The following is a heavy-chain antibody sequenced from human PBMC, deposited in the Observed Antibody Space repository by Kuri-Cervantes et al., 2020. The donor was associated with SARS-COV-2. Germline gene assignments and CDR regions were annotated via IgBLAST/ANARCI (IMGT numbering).Heavy chain of an antibody. CDR3: ARGVRYYDSSGYYYSNSDDAFDI. V-gene: IGHV3-74*01. CDR1: GFTFSSYW. CDR2: INSDGSST. D-gene: IGHD3-22*01. J-gene: IGHJ3*02. Sequence: GGSLRLSCAASGFTFSSYWMHWVRQAPGKGLVWVSRINSDGSSTSYADSVKGRFTISRDNAKNSLYLQMNSLRAEDTAVYYCARGVRYYDSSGYYYSNSDDAFDIWGQGTMVTVSS.